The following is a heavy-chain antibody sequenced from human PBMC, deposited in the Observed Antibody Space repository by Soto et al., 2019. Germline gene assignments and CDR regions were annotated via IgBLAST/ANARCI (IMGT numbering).Heavy chain of an antibody. CDR1: GFTFSSYE. Sequence: GGSLRLSCAASGFTFSSYEMNWVRQAPGKGLEWVSYISSSGSTIYYADSVKGRLTISRDNAKNSLYLQMNSLRAEDTAVYYCARDPLLRYFDWFPYGMDVWGQGTTVTVSS. CDR2: ISSSGSTI. J-gene: IGHJ6*02. CDR3: ARDPLLRYFDWFPYGMDV. V-gene: IGHV3-48*03. D-gene: IGHD3-9*01.